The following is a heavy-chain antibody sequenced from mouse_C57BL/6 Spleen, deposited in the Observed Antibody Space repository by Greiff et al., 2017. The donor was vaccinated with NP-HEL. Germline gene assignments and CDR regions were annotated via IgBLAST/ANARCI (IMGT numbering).Heavy chain of an antibody. J-gene: IGHJ2*01. CDR3: ARSYYYGSSYRDY. Sequence: VQLKESGPELVKPGASVKISCKASGYSFTGYYMNWVKQSPEKSLEWIGEINPSTGGTTYNQKFKAKATLTVDKSSSTAYMQLKSLTSEDSAVYYCARSYYYGSSYRDYWGQGTTLTVSS. D-gene: IGHD1-1*01. V-gene: IGHV1-42*01. CDR2: INPSTGGT. CDR1: GYSFTGYY.